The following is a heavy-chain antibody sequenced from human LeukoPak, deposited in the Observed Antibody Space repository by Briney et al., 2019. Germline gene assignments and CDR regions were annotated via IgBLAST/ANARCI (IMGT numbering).Heavy chain of an antibody. J-gene: IGHJ4*02. CDR2: IYYSGST. D-gene: IGHD6-13*01. Sequence: SETLSLTCTVSGGSISSYYWSWIRQPPGKGLEWIGYIYYSGSTNYNPSLKSRVTISVDTSKNQYSLKLSSVTAADTAVYYCARAEAAVLDYWGQGTLVTVSS. CDR1: GGSISSYY. V-gene: IGHV4-59*01. CDR3: ARAEAAVLDY.